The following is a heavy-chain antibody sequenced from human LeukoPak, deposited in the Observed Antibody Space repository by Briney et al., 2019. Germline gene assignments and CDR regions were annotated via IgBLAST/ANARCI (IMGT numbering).Heavy chain of an antibody. J-gene: IGHJ4*02. CDR3: ARGAFHVDIVAMLFDY. CDR2: IYTSGST. Sequence: SETLSLTCTVSGGSISSGSYYWSWIRQPAGKGLEWIGRIYTSGSTNYNPSLKSRVTISVDTSKNQFSLKLSSVTAADTAVYYCARGAFHVDIVAMLFDYWGQGTLVTVSS. D-gene: IGHD5-12*01. CDR1: GGSISSGSYY. V-gene: IGHV4-61*02.